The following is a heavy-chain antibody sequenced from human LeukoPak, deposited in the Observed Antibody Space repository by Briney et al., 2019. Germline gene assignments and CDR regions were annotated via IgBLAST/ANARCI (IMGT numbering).Heavy chain of an antibody. D-gene: IGHD6-19*01. V-gene: IGHV4-59*01. CDR2: IYYSGST. Sequence: PSEPLSLTCTVSGGSNSSYYWSWIRQPPGKGLEWIGYIYYSGSTKYNPSLESRVTIAVETSKNQFSLKLSSVTAADTAVYYCARDRQWVNDYWGQGTLVTVSS. CDR3: ARDRQWVNDY. CDR1: GGSNSSYY. J-gene: IGHJ4*02.